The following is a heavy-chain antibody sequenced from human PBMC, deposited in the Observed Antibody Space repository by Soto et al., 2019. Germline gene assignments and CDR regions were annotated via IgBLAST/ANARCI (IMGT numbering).Heavy chain of an antibody. CDR1: GYTFTSYG. CDR2: ISAYNGNT. J-gene: IGHJ5*02. CDR3: ARGMVHSSGWYSGRNDQYKWFDP. V-gene: IGHV1-18*01. D-gene: IGHD6-19*01. Sequence: ASVKVSCKASGYTFTSYGISWVRQAPGQGLEWMGWISAYNGNTNYAQKLQGRVTMTTDTSTSTAYMELRSLRSDDTAVYYCARGMVHSSGWYSGRNDQYKWFDPWGQGTLVTVSS.